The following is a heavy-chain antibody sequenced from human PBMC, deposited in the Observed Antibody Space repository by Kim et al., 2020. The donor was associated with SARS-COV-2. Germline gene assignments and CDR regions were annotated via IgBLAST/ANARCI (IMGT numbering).Heavy chain of an antibody. J-gene: IGHJ6*02. V-gene: IGHV3-30-3*01. D-gene: IGHD2-2*01. CDR2: ISCAGGNK. CDR3: ARDHDQLVPTYYGMDV. CDR1: GFTFSSYA. Sequence: GGSLRLSCAASGFTFSSYAMHWVRQAPGKGLEWVAVISCAGGNKYYADSVKGRFTISRDNSKNTLYLQMNSLIAEDTAVYYCARDHDQLVPTYYGMDVWGRGTKITVSS.